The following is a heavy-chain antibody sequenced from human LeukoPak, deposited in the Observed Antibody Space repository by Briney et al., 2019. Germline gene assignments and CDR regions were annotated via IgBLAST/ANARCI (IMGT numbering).Heavy chain of an antibody. V-gene: IGHV4-31*03. CDR2: IYNSGTT. CDR3: ARRRGGYGEGEFDY. D-gene: IGHD4-17*01. Sequence: SETLSLTCTVSGDSVTSTTYYWTWIRRHPGQGLEWIGCIYNSGTTYYNPSLKSRVAISVDSSKNQFSLTLNSVTGADTAVYYCARRRGGYGEGEFDYWGQGTLVTVSS. CDR1: GDSVTSTTYY. J-gene: IGHJ4*02.